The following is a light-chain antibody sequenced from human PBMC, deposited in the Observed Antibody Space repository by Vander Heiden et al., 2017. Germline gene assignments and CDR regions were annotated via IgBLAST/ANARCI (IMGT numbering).Light chain of an antibody. CDR1: SSDVGGYDH. CDR3: SSFTSSRTYV. Sequence: QSALTQPASVSGSPGQSITISCTGTSSDVGGYDHVSWSQQHPGKAPKLMIYEVSDRPSGVSNRCSGSKSGNTASLTISGLQTEDEADYYCSSFTSSRTYVFGTGTKVTV. V-gene: IGLV2-14*01. CDR2: EVS. J-gene: IGLJ1*01.